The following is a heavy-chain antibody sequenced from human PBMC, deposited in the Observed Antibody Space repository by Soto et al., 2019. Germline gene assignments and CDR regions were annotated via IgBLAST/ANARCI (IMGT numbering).Heavy chain of an antibody. CDR2: ISAYNGNT. CDR1: GYTFTSYG. Sequence: ASVNVSCKASGYTFTSYGISWVRQAPGQGLEWMGWISAYNGNTNYAQKLQGRVTMTTDTSTSTAYMELRSLRSDDTAVYYCARGVTIFGVVITKTTYYYYMDVWG. CDR3: ARGVTIFGVVITKTTYYYYMDV. D-gene: IGHD3-3*01. V-gene: IGHV1-18*01. J-gene: IGHJ6*03.